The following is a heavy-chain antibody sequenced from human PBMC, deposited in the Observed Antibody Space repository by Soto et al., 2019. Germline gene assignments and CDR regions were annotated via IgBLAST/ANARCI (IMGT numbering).Heavy chain of an antibody. D-gene: IGHD3-10*01. CDR1: GFTVSNNY. Sequence: EVQLVESGGGLIQPGGSLRLSCAVSGFTVSNNYMSWVRQAPGKGLEGVSVIYSGGYTAYGGSVKGRFTISRDNSKNTHYPQKSSPWADHPAVYFCAAHAGGGGYWGQGTLVTVSS. CDR2: IYSGGYT. J-gene: IGHJ4*02. V-gene: IGHV3-53*01. CDR3: AAHAGGGGY.